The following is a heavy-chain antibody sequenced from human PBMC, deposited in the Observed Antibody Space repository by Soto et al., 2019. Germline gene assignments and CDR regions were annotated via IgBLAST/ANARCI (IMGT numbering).Heavy chain of an antibody. CDR2: ISGSGGST. D-gene: IGHD6-19*01. V-gene: IGHV3-23*01. Sequence: EVQLLESGGGLVQPGGSLRLSCAASGFTFSSYAMSWVRQAPGKGLEWVSAISGSGGSTYYADSVKGRFTISRDNSKNTLYLQMNSLRAEDTAVYYCARGATGYSSGWSYYYYGMDVWGQGTTVTVSS. CDR3: ARGATGYSSGWSYYYYGMDV. CDR1: GFTFSSYA. J-gene: IGHJ6*02.